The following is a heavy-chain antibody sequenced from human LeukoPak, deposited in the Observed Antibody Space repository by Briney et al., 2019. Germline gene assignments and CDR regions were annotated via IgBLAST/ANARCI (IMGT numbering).Heavy chain of an antibody. CDR2: INWDGGST. CDR1: GFTFDDYG. D-gene: IGHD3-3*01. Sequence: PGGSLRLSCAASGFTFDDYGMSWVRQAPGKGLEWVSGINWDGGSTGYADSVKGRFTISRDNAKNTLYLQMNSLRAEDTAVYYCVYYDFWSGYGTFDYWGQGTLVTVS. CDR3: VYYDFWSGYGTFDY. J-gene: IGHJ4*02. V-gene: IGHV3-20*04.